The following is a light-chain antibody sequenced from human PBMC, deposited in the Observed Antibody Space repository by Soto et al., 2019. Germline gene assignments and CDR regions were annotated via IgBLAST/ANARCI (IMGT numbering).Light chain of an antibody. V-gene: IGKV3-20*01. CDR2: GAS. J-gene: IGKJ3*01. CDR1: ERISSNF. CDR3: QQDGTSPFT. Sequence: VLTQSPDTLSLSPGERATLSCRASERISSNFLAWYQQRPGQAPRLLIYGASTRASGIPDRFSGSGSGKDFALTVSRLEPGDFAVFYCQQDGTSPFTFGPGTIVEMK.